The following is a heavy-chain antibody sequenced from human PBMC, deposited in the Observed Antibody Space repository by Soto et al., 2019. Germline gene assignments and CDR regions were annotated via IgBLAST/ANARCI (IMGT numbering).Heavy chain of an antibody. CDR1: GGTFSSYA. CDR2: IIPMFGTA. CDR3: ARFPFMGMTTVTTLGWFDP. D-gene: IGHD4-17*01. J-gene: IGHJ5*02. V-gene: IGHV1-69*01. Sequence: QVQLVQSGAEVKKPGSSVKVSCKASGGTFSSYAISWVRQAPGQGLEWMGGIIPMFGTANYAQKFQGRVTITADESTSTAYMVLSSLRSEDTAVYYCARFPFMGMTTVTTLGWFDPWGQGTLVTVSS.